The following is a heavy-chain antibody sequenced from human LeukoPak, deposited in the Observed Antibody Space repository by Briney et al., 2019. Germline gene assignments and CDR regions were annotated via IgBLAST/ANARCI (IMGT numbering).Heavy chain of an antibody. Sequence: PSETLSLTCAVYGGSFSGYYWSWIRQHPGKGLEWIGYIYYSGSTYYNPSLKSRVTISADTSKNQFSLKLSSVTAADTAVYYCARVPIVEPPDYWGQGTLVTVSS. V-gene: IGHV4-31*11. J-gene: IGHJ4*02. CDR1: GGSFSGYY. D-gene: IGHD1-14*01. CDR2: IYYSGST. CDR3: ARVPIVEPPDY.